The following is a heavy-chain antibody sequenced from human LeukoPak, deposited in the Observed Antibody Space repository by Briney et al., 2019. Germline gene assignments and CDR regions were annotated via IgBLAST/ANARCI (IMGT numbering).Heavy chain of an antibody. V-gene: IGHV3-23*01. CDR3: AKYAPPTTVVTRFFDY. CDR2: IGRNGNDI. D-gene: IGHD4-23*01. Sequence: GGSLRLSCAASGFTFSSYAMTWVRQAPGKGLEWVSVIGRNGNDIQYVDSVKGRFTISRDNSRSTLYLQMNSLRAEDTAVYYCAKYAPPTTVVTRFFDYWGQGTLVTVSS. CDR1: GFTFSSYA. J-gene: IGHJ4*02.